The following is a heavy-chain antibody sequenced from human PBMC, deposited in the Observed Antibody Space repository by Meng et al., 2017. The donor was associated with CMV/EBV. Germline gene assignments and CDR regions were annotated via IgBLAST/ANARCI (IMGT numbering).Heavy chain of an antibody. D-gene: IGHD1-1*01. CDR2: IYPNSGGT. Sequence: QVQLVQPGAEVKSPGASVKVSCQTSGYRFSDHYMHWVRQAPGQGLEWMGWIYPNSGGTHYAQKFQDRVTMTRDTSISTVYMKLSRLTSDDTAVYYCVRDHNWGPDYWGQGTLVTVSS. CDR3: VRDHNWGPDY. CDR1: GYRFSDHY. J-gene: IGHJ4*02. V-gene: IGHV1-2*02.